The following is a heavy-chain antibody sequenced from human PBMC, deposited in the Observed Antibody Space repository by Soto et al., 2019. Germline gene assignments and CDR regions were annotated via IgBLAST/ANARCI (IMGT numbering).Heavy chain of an antibody. Sequence: QVQLQESGPGLVKPSETLSLTCTVSGGSISSYYWSWIRQPPGKGLEWIGYIYYSGSTNYNPSLKSRVTISVDTSKNQFSLKLSSVTAADTAVYYCARHPWFGEVLFDYWGQGTLVTVSS. D-gene: IGHD3-10*01. J-gene: IGHJ4*02. CDR2: IYYSGST. CDR3: ARHPWFGEVLFDY. V-gene: IGHV4-59*08. CDR1: GGSISSYY.